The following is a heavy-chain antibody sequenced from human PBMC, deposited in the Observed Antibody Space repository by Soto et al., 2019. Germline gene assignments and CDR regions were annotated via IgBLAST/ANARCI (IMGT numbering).Heavy chain of an antibody. CDR1: GFTFSSYA. V-gene: IGHV3-23*01. D-gene: IGHD4-17*01. Sequence: GGSLRLSCAASGFTFSSYAMSWGRQAPGKGLEWVSAISGSGGSTYYADSVKGRFTISRDNSKNTLYLQMNSLRAEDTAVYYCARVSENDYGDYVRNPNDAFDIWGQGTMVTVSS. CDR3: ARVSENDYGDYVRNPNDAFDI. J-gene: IGHJ3*02. CDR2: ISGSGGST.